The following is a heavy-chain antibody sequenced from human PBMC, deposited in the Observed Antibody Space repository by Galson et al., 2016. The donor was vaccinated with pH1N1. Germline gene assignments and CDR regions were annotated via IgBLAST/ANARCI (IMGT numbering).Heavy chain of an antibody. Sequence: SLRLSCAASGFSFSSYWMHWVRQVPGKGLVWVSRINSDGSSTSYADSVKGRFTISRDNAKNTLYLQMDSLRAEDTAVYFCARARLFTTGDPTGYFDYWGQGTLVTVSS. CDR3: ARARLFTTGDPTGYFDY. D-gene: IGHD1-1*01. V-gene: IGHV3-74*01. CDR1: GFSFSSYW. CDR2: INSDGSST. J-gene: IGHJ4*02.